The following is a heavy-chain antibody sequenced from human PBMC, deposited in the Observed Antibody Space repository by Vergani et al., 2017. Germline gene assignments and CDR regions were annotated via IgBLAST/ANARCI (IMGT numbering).Heavy chain of an antibody. D-gene: IGHD1-1*01. Sequence: QVHLVESGGGVVQPGRSLRLSCVVSGFTSSYYGMHWVRQAPGKGPEWVAVISYDGTQKYYADSVKGRFTISRDNSKSTLYLQMNSLRTEDTAVYYCATKSCGTPGCQIGFFREWGQGTVVTISS. CDR3: ATKSCGTPGCQIGFFRE. V-gene: IGHV3-30*03. CDR1: GFTSSYYG. J-gene: IGHJ1*01. CDR2: ISYDGTQK.